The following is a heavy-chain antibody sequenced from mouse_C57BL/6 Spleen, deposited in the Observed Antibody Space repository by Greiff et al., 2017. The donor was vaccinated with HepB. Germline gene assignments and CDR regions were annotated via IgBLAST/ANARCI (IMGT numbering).Heavy chain of an antibody. CDR3: ARLDSNYEGYFDV. V-gene: IGHV5-9*01. J-gene: IGHJ1*03. Sequence: EVKLEESGGGLVKPGGSLKLSCAASGFTFSSYTMSWVRQTPEKRLEWVATISGGGGNTYYPDSVKGRFTISRDNAKNTLYLQMSSLRSEDTALYYCARLDSNYEGYFDVWGTGTTVTVSS. D-gene: IGHD2-5*01. CDR2: ISGGGGNT. CDR1: GFTFSSYT.